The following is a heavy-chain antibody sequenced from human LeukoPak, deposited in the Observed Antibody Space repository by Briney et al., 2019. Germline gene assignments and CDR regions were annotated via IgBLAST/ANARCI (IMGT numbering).Heavy chain of an antibody. CDR1: GFSFDDYV. D-gene: IGHD3-10*01. V-gene: IGHV3-9*01. CDR3: AKDIQVRGVIMKYFEH. CDR2: ISWNSKSI. J-gene: IGHJ4*02. Sequence: GGSLRLSCTASGFSFDDYVIHWVRQAPGKGREWVSGISWNSKSIGYADSVKGRFTISRDNAKNSLYLQMNSLRAEDTALYYCAKDIQVRGVIMKYFEHWGQGTPVTVSS.